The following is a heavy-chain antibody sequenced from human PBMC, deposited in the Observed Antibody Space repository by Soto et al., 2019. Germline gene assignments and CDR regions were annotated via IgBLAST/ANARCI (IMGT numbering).Heavy chain of an antibody. D-gene: IGHD2-8*01. CDR1: GGSISRYY. V-gene: IGHV4-59*01. Sequence: QVQLQESGPGLVKASETLSLTCSVSGGSISRYYWSWIRQPPGKGLEWIGYAYYSGDTGYNPSLKSRVTMAVDTSKNQVSLKLSSVTAADTAVHYCARDRSTYGGGGTGEVKENWFDPWGQGALVTVSS. CDR2: AYYSGDT. CDR3: ARDRSTYGGGGTGEVKENWFDP. J-gene: IGHJ5*02.